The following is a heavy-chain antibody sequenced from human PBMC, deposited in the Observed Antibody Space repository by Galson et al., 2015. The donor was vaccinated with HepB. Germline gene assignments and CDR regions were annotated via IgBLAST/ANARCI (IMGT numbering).Heavy chain of an antibody. V-gene: IGHV1-69*13. CDR3: ASKLTATYYYYYYGMDV. J-gene: IGHJ6*02. CDR2: IIPIFGTA. D-gene: IGHD1-14*01. CDR1: GGTFSSYA. Sequence: SVKVSCKASGGTFSSYAISWVRQAPGQGLEWMGGIIPIFGTANYAQKFQGRVTITADESTSTAYMELSSLRSEDTAVYYCASKLTATYYYYYYGMDVWGQGTTVTVSS.